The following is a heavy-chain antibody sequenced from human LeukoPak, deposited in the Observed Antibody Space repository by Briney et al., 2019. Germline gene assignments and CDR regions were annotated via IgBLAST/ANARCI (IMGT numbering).Heavy chain of an antibody. CDR2: INHSGST. V-gene: IGHV4-34*01. CDR3: ARLDYGDYWFDP. CDR1: GGSFSGYY. Sequence: SETLSLTCAVYGGSFSGYYWSWIRQPPGKGLEWIGEINHSGSTNYNPSLKSRVIISVDTSKNQFSLKLSSVTAADTAVYYCARLDYGDYWFDPWGQGTLVTVSS. J-gene: IGHJ5*02. D-gene: IGHD4-17*01.